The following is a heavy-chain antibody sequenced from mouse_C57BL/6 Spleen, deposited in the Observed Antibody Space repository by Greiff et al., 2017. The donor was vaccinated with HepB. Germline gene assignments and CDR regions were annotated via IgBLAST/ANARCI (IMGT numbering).Heavy chain of an antibody. Sequence: EVQLQQSGAELVRPGASVKLSCTASGFNIKDDYMHWVKQRPEQGLEWIGWIDPENGDTEYASKFQGKATITADTSSNTAYLQLSSLTSEDTAVYYCTTRGNYGSGFAYWGQGTLVTVSA. D-gene: IGHD2-1*01. CDR3: TTRGNYGSGFAY. CDR1: GFNIKDDY. CDR2: IDPENGDT. V-gene: IGHV14-4*01. J-gene: IGHJ3*01.